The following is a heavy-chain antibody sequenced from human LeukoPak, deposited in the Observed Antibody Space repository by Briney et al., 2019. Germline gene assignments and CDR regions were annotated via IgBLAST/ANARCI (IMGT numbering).Heavy chain of an antibody. D-gene: IGHD6-19*01. J-gene: IGHJ4*02. CDR3: ARDYDSSGWYIY. CDR1: GFTFSSYS. V-gene: IGHV3-21*01. CDR2: ISSSSYI. Sequence: PGGSLRLSCAASGFTFSSYSMNWVRQAPGKGLEWVSSISSSSYIYYADSVKGRFTISRDNAKNSLYLQMNSLRAEDTAVYYCARDYDSSGWYIYWGQGTLVTVSS.